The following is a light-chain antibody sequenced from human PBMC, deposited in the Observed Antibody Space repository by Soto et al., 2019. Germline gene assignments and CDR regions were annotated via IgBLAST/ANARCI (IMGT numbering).Light chain of an antibody. CDR2: GAS. CDR1: QSVTTY. J-gene: IGKJ2*01. CDR3: QQYNSWPPSYT. V-gene: IGKV3-15*01. Sequence: EIVMTQSPATLSVSLGDRATLSCRASQSVTTYLAWYQQKPGQAPRLLIYGASTRATGIPARFSGSGSETDFTLTISSLQSEAVAFYYCQQYNSWPPSYTFGQGTKLEIK.